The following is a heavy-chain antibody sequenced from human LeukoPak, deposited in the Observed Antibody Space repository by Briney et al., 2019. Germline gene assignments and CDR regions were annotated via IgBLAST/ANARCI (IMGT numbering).Heavy chain of an antibody. V-gene: IGHV3-30*04. CDR2: TSYDGSTT. D-gene: IGHD4-17*01. J-gene: IGHJ4*02. CDR3: AGGGDYPYYFDY. Sequence: GGSLRLSCAASEFNFSSHAMHWVRRAPGKGLEWVAVTSYDGSTTYYGDSVKGRFTISRDNSRNILYLQMNSLKPEDTAVYYCAGGGDYPYYFDYWGQGTLVTVSS. CDR1: EFNFSSHA.